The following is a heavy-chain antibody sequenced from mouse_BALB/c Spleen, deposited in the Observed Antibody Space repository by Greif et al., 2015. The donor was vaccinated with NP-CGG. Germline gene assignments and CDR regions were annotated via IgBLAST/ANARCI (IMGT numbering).Heavy chain of an antibody. J-gene: IGHJ2*01. CDR2: ISSGSSTI. CDR3: ARLCDY. V-gene: IGHV5-17*02. CDR1: GFTFSSFG. Sequence: EVKLVESGGGLVQPGGSRKLSCAASGFTFSSFGMHWVRQAPEKGLEWVAYISSGSSTIYYTDTVKGRFTISRDNPKNTLFLQMTSLRSEDTAMYYCARLCDYWGQGTTLTVSS.